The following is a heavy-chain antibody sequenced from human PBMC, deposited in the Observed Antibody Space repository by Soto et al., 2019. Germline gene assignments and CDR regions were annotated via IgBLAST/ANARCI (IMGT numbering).Heavy chain of an antibody. CDR2: ISYDGSNK. CDR3: AREFSDCSGGSCYSGWFDP. D-gene: IGHD2-15*01. CDR1: GFTFSSYA. V-gene: IGHV3-30-3*01. Sequence: QVQLVESGGGVVQPGRSLRLSCAASGFTFSSYAMHWVRQAPGKGLEWVAVISYDGSNKYYADSVKGRFTISRDNSKNTLYLQMNSLRAEDTAVYYCAREFSDCSGGSCYSGWFDPWGQGTLVTVS. J-gene: IGHJ5*02.